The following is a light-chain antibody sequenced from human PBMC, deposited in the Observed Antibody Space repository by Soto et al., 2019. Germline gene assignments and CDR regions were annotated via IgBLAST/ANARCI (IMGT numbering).Light chain of an antibody. Sequence: QAVVTQSPSASASLGASVRLTCTLSSGHSNYAIAWHQQQPETGPRYLMKHNIDGSQNKGDGIPDPFSGSSSGAERYLTISSLQAEDESDYYCQTWDTVFSVVFGGGTKLTV. CDR2: HNIDGSQ. CDR1: SGHSNYA. J-gene: IGLJ2*01. V-gene: IGLV4-69*01. CDR3: QTWDTVFSVV.